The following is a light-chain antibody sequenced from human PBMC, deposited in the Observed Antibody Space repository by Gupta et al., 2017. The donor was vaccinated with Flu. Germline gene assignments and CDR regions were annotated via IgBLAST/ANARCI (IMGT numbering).Light chain of an antibody. CDR3: QQYNSFTWT. CDR2: KAS. J-gene: IGKJ1*01. Sequence: PSTLSASVGDRVTITCRASQSISSWLAWYQQKPGKAPKLLIYKASSLESGVPSRFSGSGSGTEFTLTISSLQPDDFATYYCQQYNSFTWTFGQGTKVEIK. V-gene: IGKV1-5*03. CDR1: QSISSW.